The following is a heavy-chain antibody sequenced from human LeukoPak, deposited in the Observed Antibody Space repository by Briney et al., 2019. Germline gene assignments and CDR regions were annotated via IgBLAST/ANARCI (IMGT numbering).Heavy chain of an antibody. V-gene: IGHV4-34*01. CDR3: ARGARRYCSGGSCYGNWFDP. J-gene: IGHJ5*02. CDR2: INHSGST. D-gene: IGHD2-15*01. CDR1: GGSFSGYY. Sequence: PSETLSLTCAVYGGSFSGYYWSWIRQPPGKGLEWMGEINHSGSTNYNPSLTSRVTISVDTSKNQFSLKLSSVTAADTAVYYCARGARRYCSGGSCYGNWFDPWGQGTLVTVSS.